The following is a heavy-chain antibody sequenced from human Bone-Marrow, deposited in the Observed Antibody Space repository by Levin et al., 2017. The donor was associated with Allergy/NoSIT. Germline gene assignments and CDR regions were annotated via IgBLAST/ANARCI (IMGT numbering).Heavy chain of an antibody. CDR1: GGTFSSYA. V-gene: IGHV1-69*13. Sequence: SVKVSCKASGGTFSSYAISWVRQAPGQGLEWMGGIIPIFGTANYAQKFQGRVTITADESTSTAYMELSSLRSEDTAVYYCARSTSDIVLMVYAIGWFDPWGQGTLVTVSS. CDR2: IIPIFGTA. J-gene: IGHJ5*02. D-gene: IGHD2-8*01. CDR3: ARSTSDIVLMVYAIGWFDP.